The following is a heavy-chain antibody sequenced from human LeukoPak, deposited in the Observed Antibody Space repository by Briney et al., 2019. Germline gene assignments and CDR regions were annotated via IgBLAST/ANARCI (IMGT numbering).Heavy chain of an antibody. CDR1: GESFSGYY. J-gene: IGHJ4*02. CDR3: ARRPQDARNYDGPSGLDY. Sequence: PSETLSLTCAVYGESFSGYYWSWIRQSPGKGLEWIGEINQSGNTNYNPSLKSRVTMSVDTSKNQFSLRLSSVTAADTAVYYCARRPQDARNYDGPSGLDYWGQGNLVTVSS. D-gene: IGHD1-7*01. V-gene: IGHV4-34*01. CDR2: INQSGNT.